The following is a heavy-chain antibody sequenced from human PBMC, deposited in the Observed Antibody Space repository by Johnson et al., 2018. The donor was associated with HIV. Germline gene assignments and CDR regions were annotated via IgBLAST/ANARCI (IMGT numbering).Heavy chain of an antibody. V-gene: IGHV3-33*03. J-gene: IGHJ3*02. CDR2: IRYDGSDK. Sequence: MQLVESGGGVVQPGRSLRLSCAGSGFTFSSYGMHWVRQAPGKGLEWVSFIRYDGSDKHYADSVKGRFTISRDNAKNSLSLQMNSLRAEDTAVYYCATSGDKYSSNWGDAFDIWGQGTMVTVS. D-gene: IGHD6-13*01. CDR1: GFTFSSYG. CDR3: ATSGDKYSSNWGDAFDI.